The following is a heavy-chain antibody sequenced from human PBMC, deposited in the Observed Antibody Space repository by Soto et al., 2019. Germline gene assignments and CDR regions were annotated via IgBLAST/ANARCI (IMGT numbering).Heavy chain of an antibody. J-gene: IGHJ4*02. D-gene: IGHD6-6*01. CDR3: ARGGASSKYFDF. CDR2: VHSSGST. V-gene: IGHV4-59*01. CDR1: GASISSYY. Sequence: SETLSLTCTVSGASISSYYWSWIRRPPGKGLEWIAFVHSSGSTNYNPSLRSRVTISLDTSKNQFSLKLSSVTAADTAVYYCARGGASSKYFDFWGQGTLVTVSS.